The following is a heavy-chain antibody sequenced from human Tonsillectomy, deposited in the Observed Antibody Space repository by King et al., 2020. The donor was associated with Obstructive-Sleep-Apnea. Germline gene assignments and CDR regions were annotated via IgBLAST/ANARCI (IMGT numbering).Heavy chain of an antibody. CDR3: AKALDAAGGFDY. D-gene: IGHD6-13*01. CDR1: GFNFDDYT. Sequence: VQLVESGGLVVQPGGSLRLSCAASGFNFDDYTMHWVRQAPGKGLEWGSLISWDGGRTFFADSVKGRFTISRDNRKNSLYLQMNSLRTEDTAVYYCAKALDAAGGFDYWGQGTLVTVSS. CDR2: ISWDGGRT. V-gene: IGHV3-43*01. J-gene: IGHJ4*02.